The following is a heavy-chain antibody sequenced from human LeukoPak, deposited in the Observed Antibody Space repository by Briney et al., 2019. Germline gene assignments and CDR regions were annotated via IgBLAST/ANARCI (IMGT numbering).Heavy chain of an antibody. D-gene: IGHD1-26*01. V-gene: IGHV3-33*03. CDR3: AKDLTQSWEPDF. J-gene: IGHJ4*02. Sequence: GGSLRLSCVASGFTFSSYGMHWVRQAPGKWLAWVAAIWYDGGNKYYADSVKGRFTVSRDNPKNTLYLQMNSLRVEGTAVYYCAKDLTQSWEPDFRGQGNLVTVSS. CDR1: GFTFSSYG. CDR2: IWYDGGNK.